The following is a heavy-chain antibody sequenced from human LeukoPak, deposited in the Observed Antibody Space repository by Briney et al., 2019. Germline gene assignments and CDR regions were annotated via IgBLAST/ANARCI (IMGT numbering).Heavy chain of an antibody. V-gene: IGHV3-33*01. Sequence: GGSLRLSCAAFGITLRSYGVHWVRQAPGKGLEWVALIWYDGSKTYYTDSVKGRFTISRDNSKNTLFLQVNSLRAEDTAVYYCATMTMVTAFDIWGQGTVVTVSS. J-gene: IGHJ3*02. CDR3: ATMTMVTAFDI. D-gene: IGHD5-18*01. CDR1: GITLRSYG. CDR2: IWYDGSKT.